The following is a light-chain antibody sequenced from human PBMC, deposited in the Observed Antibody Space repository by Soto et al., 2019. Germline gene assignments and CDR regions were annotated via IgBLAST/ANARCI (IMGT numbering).Light chain of an antibody. CDR1: SSNFGTYT. J-gene: IGLJ1*01. Sequence: QSVLTQPPSASGTPGQWVTISCSGSSSNFGTYTVNWYQQLPGTAPKLLIYSNNQRPSGVPDRFSGSKSGTSASLAISGLQSEDEADYYCAAWDDSLSGRYVFGTGTKVTVL. CDR2: SNN. V-gene: IGLV1-44*01. CDR3: AAWDDSLSGRYV.